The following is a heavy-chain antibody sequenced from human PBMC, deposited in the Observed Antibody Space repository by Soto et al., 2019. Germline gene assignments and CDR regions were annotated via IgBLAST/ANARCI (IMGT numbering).Heavy chain of an antibody. J-gene: IGHJ4*03. CDR3: ARVGYGNNVLDY. CDR1: GFTFSVYY. Sequence: GGSLRLSCATSGFTFSVYYMSWIRQAPGRGLEWVSYISNSGGSIYYADSVRGRFTISRDNAKNSLYLQMNSPRAEDTAMYYCARVGYGNNVLDYWGQGALVT. V-gene: IGHV3-11*01. CDR2: ISNSGGSI. D-gene: IGHD4-4*01.